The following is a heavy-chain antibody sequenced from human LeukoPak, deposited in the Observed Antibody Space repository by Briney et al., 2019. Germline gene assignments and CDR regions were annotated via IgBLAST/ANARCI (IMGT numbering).Heavy chain of an antibody. CDR3: ARGLEWSFFDY. CDR2: IYPGDSDT. Sequence: GEALQISCKGPGYSFTSYWIGWVRPMPRKGLEWMGIIYPGDSDTRYSPSFQGQVTISADKSISTAYLQWSSLKASDTAMYYCARGLEWSFFDYWGQGTLVTVSS. D-gene: IGHD3-3*01. CDR1: GYSFTSYW. J-gene: IGHJ4*02. V-gene: IGHV5-51*01.